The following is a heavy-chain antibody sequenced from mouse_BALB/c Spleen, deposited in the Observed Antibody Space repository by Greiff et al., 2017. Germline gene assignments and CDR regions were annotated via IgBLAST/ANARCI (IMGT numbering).Heavy chain of an antibody. CDR3: ARSVTTVVAGDYFDY. Sequence: EVKVVESGGGLVQPGGSRKLSCAASGFTFSSFGMHWVRQAPEKGLEWVAYISSGSSTIYYADTVKGRFTISRDNPKNTLFLQMTSLRSEDTAMYYCARSVTTVVAGDYFDYWGQGTTLTVSS. CDR1: GFTFSSFG. V-gene: IGHV5-17*02. CDR2: ISSGSSTI. D-gene: IGHD1-1*01. J-gene: IGHJ2*01.